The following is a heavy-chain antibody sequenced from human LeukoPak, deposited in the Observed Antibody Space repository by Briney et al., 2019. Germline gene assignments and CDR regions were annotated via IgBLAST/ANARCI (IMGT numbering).Heavy chain of an antibody. J-gene: IGHJ3*02. CDR2: VSAYSDNT. CDR1: GYTFSSYG. CDR3: ARYIRGKAFDI. Sequence: GASVKVSCKASGYTFSSYGISWVRQAPRQGLEGVGWVSAYSDNTNYAQNLQGRVTMTTDTSTSTAYMELRSLRSDDTAVYYCARYIRGKAFDIWGQGTMVTVSS. V-gene: IGHV1-18*01.